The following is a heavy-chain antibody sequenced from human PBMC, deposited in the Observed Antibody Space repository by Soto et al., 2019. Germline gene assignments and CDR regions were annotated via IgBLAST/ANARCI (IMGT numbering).Heavy chain of an antibody. CDR3: ARARLRWNFDY. D-gene: IGHD4-17*01. CDR2: IYYSGST. J-gene: IGHJ4*02. Sequence: PSETLSLTCTVSGGSISSGDYYWSWIRQPPGKGLEWIGYIYYSGSTYYNPSLKSRVTMSVDTSKNQFSLKLSSVTAADTAVYYCARARLRWNFDYWGQGTLVTVSS. CDR1: GGSISSGDYY. V-gene: IGHV4-30-4*01.